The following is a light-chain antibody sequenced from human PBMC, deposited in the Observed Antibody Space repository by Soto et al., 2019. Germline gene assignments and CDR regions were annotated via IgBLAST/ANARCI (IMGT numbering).Light chain of an antibody. Sequence: NFMLTQPHSVSESPGKTVTISCTRTSGSIASNYVQWYQQRPGSAPTAVIYEDDPRPSGVPDRFSGSIDSSSNSASLTISGLKSDDEDAYYCHSFDSNTVVFGGGTKLTVL. CDR1: SGSIASNY. J-gene: IGLJ2*01. V-gene: IGLV6-57*03. CDR3: HSFDSNTVV. CDR2: EDD.